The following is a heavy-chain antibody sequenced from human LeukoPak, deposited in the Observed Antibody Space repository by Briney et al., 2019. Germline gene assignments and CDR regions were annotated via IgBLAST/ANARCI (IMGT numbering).Heavy chain of an antibody. J-gene: IGHJ4*02. D-gene: IGHD3-10*01. CDR2: INHSGST. V-gene: IGHV4-34*01. CDR1: GGSFSGYY. CDR3: AREGRGPYYYGSGIFDY. Sequence: SETLSLTCAVYGGSFSGYYWSWIRQPPGKGLEWIGEINHSGSTNYNPSLKSRVTISVDTSKNQFSLKLSSVTAADTAVYYCAREGRGPYYYGSGIFDYWGQGTLVTVPS.